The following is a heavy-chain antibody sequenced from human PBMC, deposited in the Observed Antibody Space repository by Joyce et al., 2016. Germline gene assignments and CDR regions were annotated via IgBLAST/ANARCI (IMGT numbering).Heavy chain of an antibody. D-gene: IGHD6-19*01. Sequence: QVQLLESGGGVVQPGRSLRLSCAASGFTFNTYGMHWVRQATGKGLEGVAVMSYDGSNEYYADSVKGRFTISRDNSKNTLYLQMNSLRAEDTAVYYCTKSSRTGYSSGWPDFDYWGQGTLVTVSS. CDR2: MSYDGSNE. J-gene: IGHJ4*02. CDR1: GFTFNTYG. CDR3: TKSSRTGYSSGWPDFDY. V-gene: IGHV3-30*18.